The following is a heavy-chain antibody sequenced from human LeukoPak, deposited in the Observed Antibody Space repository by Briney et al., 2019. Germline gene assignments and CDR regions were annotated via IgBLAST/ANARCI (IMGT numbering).Heavy chain of an antibody. CDR1: ASGVDFRSHS. D-gene: IGHD1-14*01. J-gene: IGHJ4*02. V-gene: IGHV3-21*05. CDR2: IHSSGNYI. CDR3: AREYNSRATFDY. Sequence: GGSLRLSCTASASGVDFRSHSMNWVRQAPGKGLEWISYIHSSGNYIFDAASVKGRFTVSRDNARNSLYLQMNSLRAEDTAIYYCAREYNSRATFDYWGQGTLVTVSS.